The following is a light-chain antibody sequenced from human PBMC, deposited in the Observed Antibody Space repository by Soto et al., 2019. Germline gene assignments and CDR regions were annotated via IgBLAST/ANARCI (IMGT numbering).Light chain of an antibody. J-gene: IGKJ5*01. V-gene: IGKV3D-15*01. CDR3: HQYDDWPPIT. Sequence: ETVMTQSPATLSVSPGERATLSCRASQSVSTKLAWYQQKPGQAPRLLIYGASTRATGIPARFSRSGSGTEVTLTVSSLQSEDFAVYYCHQYDDWPPITVGQGTRLEIK. CDR1: QSVSTK. CDR2: GAS.